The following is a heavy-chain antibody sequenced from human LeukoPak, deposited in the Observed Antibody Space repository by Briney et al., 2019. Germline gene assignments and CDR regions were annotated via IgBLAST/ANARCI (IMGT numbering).Heavy chain of an antibody. CDR1: GFTFSSYS. CDR3: ARSRNLRSGSKSLDY. J-gene: IGHJ4*02. CDR2: ISSSSSTI. Sequence: GGSLRLSCAASGFTFSSYSMNWVRQAPGKGLEWVSYISSSSSTIYYADSVKGRFTISRDNAKNSLYLQMNSLRAEDTAVYYCARSRNLRSGSKSLDYWGQETLVTVSS. V-gene: IGHV3-48*01. D-gene: IGHD3-10*01.